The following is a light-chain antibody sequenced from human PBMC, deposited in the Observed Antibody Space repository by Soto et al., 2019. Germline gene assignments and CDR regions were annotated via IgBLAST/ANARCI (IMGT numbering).Light chain of an antibody. CDR2: AVR. J-gene: IGLJ2*01. V-gene: IGLV2-14*01. CDR1: SSDVGGYNY. Sequence: QSALTQPASVSGSPGQSITISCSGTSSDVGGYNYVSWYQQHTGKAPKLMIYAVRSRPSVVSNRSSGTNSGTTASLTISGHQAEDADDYYCRSYTSSSTLVFGRGTKLTVL. CDR3: RSYTSSSTLV.